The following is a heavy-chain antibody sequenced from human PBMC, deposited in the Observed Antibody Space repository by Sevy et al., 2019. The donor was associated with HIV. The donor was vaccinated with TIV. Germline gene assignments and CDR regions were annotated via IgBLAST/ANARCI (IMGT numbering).Heavy chain of an antibody. CDR2: ISGSGGST. J-gene: IGHJ1*01. Sequence: GGSLRLSCAASGFTFSSYAMSWVRQAPGKGLEWVSAISGSGGSTYYADSVKGRFTISRDNSKNTLYLQMNSLSAEDTAVYYCAKDYPIAARPSRIFQHWGQGTLVTVSS. CDR1: GFTFSSYA. V-gene: IGHV3-23*01. CDR3: AKDYPIAARPSRIFQH. D-gene: IGHD6-6*01.